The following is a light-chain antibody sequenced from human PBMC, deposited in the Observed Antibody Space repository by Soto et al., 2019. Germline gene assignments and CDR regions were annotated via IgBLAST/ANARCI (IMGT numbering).Light chain of an antibody. CDR1: QSVASSY. V-gene: IGKV3-20*01. J-gene: IGKJ1*01. CDR3: HHFCSLPET. Sequence: EVVLTQSPGTLSLSPGERVTLSCRASQSVASSYLAWYQQKPGRAPRLLFYSASSRSTGIPDRFSGSGSGTDFTLTISRLEPEDVAVYDCHHFCSLPETFGQGTNVE. CDR2: SAS.